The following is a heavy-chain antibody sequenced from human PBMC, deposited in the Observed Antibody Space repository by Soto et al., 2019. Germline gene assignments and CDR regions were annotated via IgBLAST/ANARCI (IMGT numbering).Heavy chain of an antibody. Sequence: QVQLQESGPGLVKPSETLSLTCAVSGDSISSYYCMWIRQPPGKGLESIGYLYYGRSANYNPSLKXRXTXSXXTSTNPCSLTLSSITAADTAVYYCALRSMAVVPEYWGQGTLVTVSS. V-gene: IGHV4-59*01. CDR2: LYYGRSA. CDR3: ALRSMAVVPEY. D-gene: IGHD3-22*01. J-gene: IGHJ4*02. CDR1: GDSISSYY.